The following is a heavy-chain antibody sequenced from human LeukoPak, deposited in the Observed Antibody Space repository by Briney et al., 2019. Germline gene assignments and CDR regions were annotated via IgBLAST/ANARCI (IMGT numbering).Heavy chain of an antibody. CDR2: INHSGST. D-gene: IGHD5-18*01. V-gene: IGHV4-34*01. CDR1: GGSFSGYY. J-gene: IGHJ4*02. Sequence: ASETLSLTCAVYGGSFSGYYWSWIRQPPGKGLEWIGEINHSGSTNYNPSLKSRVTISVDTSKNQFSLKLSSVTAADTAVYYCASGNTAMDPYYFDYWGQGTLVTVSS. CDR3: ASGNTAMDPYYFDY.